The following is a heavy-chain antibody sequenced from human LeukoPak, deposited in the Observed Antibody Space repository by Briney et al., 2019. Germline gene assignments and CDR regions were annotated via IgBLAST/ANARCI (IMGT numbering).Heavy chain of an antibody. CDR2: ISSSSSYI. J-gene: IGHJ4*02. D-gene: IGHD3-10*01. V-gene: IGHV3-21*04. CDR3: TCNYYGSGSYYRRGHY. Sequence: GGSLRLSCAASGFTFSSYSMNWVRQAPGKGLEWVSSISSSSSYIYYADSVKGRFTISRDNAKNSLYLQMNSLRAEDTAVYYCTCNYYGSGSYYRRGHYWGQGTLVTVSS. CDR1: GFTFSSYS.